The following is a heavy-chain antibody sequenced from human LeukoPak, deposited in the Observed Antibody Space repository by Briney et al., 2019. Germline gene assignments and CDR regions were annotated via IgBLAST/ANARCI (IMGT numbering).Heavy chain of an antibody. Sequence: GASVTVSCKASGYTFTCYYMHWVRQAPGQGLEWMGWINPNSGGTNYAQKFQGRVTMTRDTSISTAYMELSRLRSDDTAVYYCARVGPGIAAAFGYWGQGTLVTVSS. CDR3: ARVGPGIAAAFGY. J-gene: IGHJ4*02. V-gene: IGHV1-2*02. CDR1: GYTFTCYY. CDR2: INPNSGGT. D-gene: IGHD6-13*01.